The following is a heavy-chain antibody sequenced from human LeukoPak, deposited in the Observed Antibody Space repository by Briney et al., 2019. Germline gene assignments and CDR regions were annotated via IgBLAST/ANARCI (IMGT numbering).Heavy chain of an antibody. Sequence: SETLSLTCTVCGGSIRSSSYYWGWIRQPPGKGLEWIGSIYYSGSTYYNPYLKSRVTISVDTSKNQFSLKLSSVTAADTAVYYCASRSYLEYYFDYWGQGTLVTVSS. J-gene: IGHJ4*02. CDR1: GGSIRSSSYY. CDR2: IYYSGST. CDR3: ASRSYLEYYFDY. D-gene: IGHD1-26*01. V-gene: IGHV4-39*01.